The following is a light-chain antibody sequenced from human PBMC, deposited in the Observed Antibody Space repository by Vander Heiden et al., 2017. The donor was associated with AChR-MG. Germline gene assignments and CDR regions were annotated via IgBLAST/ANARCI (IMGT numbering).Light chain of an antibody. CDR3: QQYDNLQFT. V-gene: IGKV1-33*01. CDR2: DES. J-gene: IGKJ3*01. Sequence: DIQTTQSPSSLSASVGDRVTTTCQASQDISNYLNWYQQKPGKATKLLIYDESSLETGVPARFSGSGSGTDFTFTIRSVQAEDIAIYYCQQYDNLQFTFGHGTKVDIK. CDR1: QDISNY.